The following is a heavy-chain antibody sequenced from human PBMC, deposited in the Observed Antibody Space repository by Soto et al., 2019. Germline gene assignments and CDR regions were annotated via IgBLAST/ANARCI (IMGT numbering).Heavy chain of an antibody. CDR1: GFSLSTSGVG. CDR2: IYWDDDK. Sequence: QITLKESGPTLVKPTQTLTLTCTFSGFSLSTSGVGVGWIRQPPGKALELIALIYWDDDKRYSPSLKSRLTITKDTSKNQVVLTMTNMDPMDTATYYCAHNGVRQFGEFSYRRFAFWGQGTLVTVSS. J-gene: IGHJ4*02. CDR3: AHNGVRQFGEFSYRRFAF. V-gene: IGHV2-5*02. D-gene: IGHD3-10*01.